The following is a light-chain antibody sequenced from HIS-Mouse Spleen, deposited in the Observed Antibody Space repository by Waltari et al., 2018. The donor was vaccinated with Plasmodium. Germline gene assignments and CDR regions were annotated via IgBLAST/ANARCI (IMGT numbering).Light chain of an antibody. J-gene: IGKJ2*01. CDR3: QQRSNWMYT. V-gene: IGKV3-11*01. CDR2: DAS. Sequence: IVLTQSPATLSLSPAETATLSCRASQRVSSYLAWYQQKPGQAPRLLIYDASNRATGIPARFSGSGSGTDFTLTISSLEPEDFAVYYCQQRSNWMYTFGQGTKLEIK. CDR1: QRVSSY.